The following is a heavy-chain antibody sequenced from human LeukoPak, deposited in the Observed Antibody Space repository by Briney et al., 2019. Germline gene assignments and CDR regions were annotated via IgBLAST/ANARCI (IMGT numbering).Heavy chain of an antibody. Sequence: PGESLRLSCAASGFTFSRYWMTWVRQSPGKGLEWVANINQDGSEKYYGDSVTGRFTISRDNAENSLFLQMNSLRADDTGVYYCARAREAPANVFPDHWGQGVVVTVSS. CDR1: GFTFSRYW. CDR2: INQDGSEK. D-gene: IGHD2-8*01. CDR3: ARAREAPANVFPDH. V-gene: IGHV3-7*01. J-gene: IGHJ4*02.